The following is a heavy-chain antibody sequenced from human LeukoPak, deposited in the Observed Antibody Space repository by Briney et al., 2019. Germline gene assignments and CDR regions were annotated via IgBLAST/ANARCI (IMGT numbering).Heavy chain of an antibody. CDR2: ISWNSGSI. J-gene: IGHJ3*02. V-gene: IGHV3-9*01. CDR1: GFTFDDYA. Sequence: GGSLRLSCAASGFTFDDYAMHWVRQAPGKGLEWVSDISWNSGSIGYADSVKGRFTISRDNAKNSLYLQMNSLRAEDTALYYCAKDGSVARDAFDIWGQGTMVTVSS. CDR3: AKDGSVARDAFDI. D-gene: IGHD5-12*01.